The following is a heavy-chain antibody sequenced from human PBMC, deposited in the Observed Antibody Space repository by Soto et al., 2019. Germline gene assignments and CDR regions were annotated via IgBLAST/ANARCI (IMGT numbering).Heavy chain of an antibody. J-gene: IGHJ4*02. D-gene: IGHD3-3*01. CDR3: ASQYYDFWSGSFPLTPDY. CDR1: GFTFSSYW. Sequence: EVQLVESGGGLVQPGGSLRLSCAASGFTFSSYWMRWFRQSPGKGLEWVANIKQDGSEKYYVDSVKGRFTISRDNAKNALYLQMNSLRAEDTAVYYCASQYYDFWSGSFPLTPDYWGQGTLVTVSS. CDR2: IKQDGSEK. V-gene: IGHV3-7*05.